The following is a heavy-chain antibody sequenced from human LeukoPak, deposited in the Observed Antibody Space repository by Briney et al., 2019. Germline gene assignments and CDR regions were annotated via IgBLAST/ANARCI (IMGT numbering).Heavy chain of an antibody. Sequence: SETLSLTCAVSGGSISSGGYSWSWIRQPSGKGLEWIGYIYHSGSTYYNPSLKSRVTISVDTSKNQFSLKLSSVTAADTAVYYCARASFIAAPPGRGMDVWGQGTTVTVSS. J-gene: IGHJ6*02. V-gene: IGHV4-30-2*05. D-gene: IGHD6-6*01. CDR1: GGSISSGGYS. CDR2: IYHSGST. CDR3: ARASFIAAPPGRGMDV.